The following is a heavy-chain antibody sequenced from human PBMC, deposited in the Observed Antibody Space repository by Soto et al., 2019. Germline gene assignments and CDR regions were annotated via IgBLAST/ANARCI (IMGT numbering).Heavy chain of an antibody. Sequence: GASVKVSCKASGYTFINYYIHWVRQAPGQGLEWLGRINPKSGGTSTAQKFQGWVTMTRDRSISTVYMELTRLRSDDTAVYFCARGHSTDCSNGVCSFFYNHEMDVWGQGTTVTVSS. J-gene: IGHJ6*02. V-gene: IGHV1-2*04. CDR3: ARGHSTDCSNGVCSFFYNHEMDV. CDR2: INPKSGGT. CDR1: GYTFINYY. D-gene: IGHD2-8*01.